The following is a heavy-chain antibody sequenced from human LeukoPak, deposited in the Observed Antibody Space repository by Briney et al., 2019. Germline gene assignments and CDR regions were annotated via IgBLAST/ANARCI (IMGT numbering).Heavy chain of an antibody. V-gene: IGHV3-30-3*01. CDR3: ARATGAATHYCYYGMDV. CDR2: ISYDGSNK. D-gene: IGHD3-10*01. J-gene: IGHJ6*02. CDR1: GFTFSSYA. Sequence: GGSLRLSCAASGFTFSSYAMHWVRQAPGKGLEWVAVISYDGSNKYYADSVKGRFTISRDNSKNTLYLQMNSLRAEDTAVYYCARATGAATHYCYYGMDVWGQGTTVTVSS.